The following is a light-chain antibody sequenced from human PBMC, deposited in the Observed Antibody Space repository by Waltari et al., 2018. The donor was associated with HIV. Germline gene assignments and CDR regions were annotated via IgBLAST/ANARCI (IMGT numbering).Light chain of an antibody. CDR1: SSDVGGYTY. V-gene: IGLV2-14*01. J-gene: IGLJ3*02. CDR3: NSHTISSTLGV. Sequence: QSALTQPASVSGSPGQSITIPCTGTSSDVGGYTYVSWYQQHPGKAPKLMIYEVTNRPSRVSNRFSGSKSGNTASLTISGLQAEDEADYYCNSHTISSTLGVFGGGTKLTVL. CDR2: EVT.